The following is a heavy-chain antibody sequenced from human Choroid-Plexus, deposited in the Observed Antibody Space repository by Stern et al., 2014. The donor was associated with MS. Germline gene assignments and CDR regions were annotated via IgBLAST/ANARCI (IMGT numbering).Heavy chain of an antibody. CDR3: AKDRQYLTYFFDH. CDR1: GFTFGSCA. D-gene: IGHD2/OR15-2a*01. V-gene: IGHV3-30*18. Sequence: VQLVESGGGVVQPGRPLRLSCVASGFTFGSCAMHWVRPAPGKWLAWVAGVSYDGSNKYYADSVKGRFTISRDNSQNTLYMQMSSLRPEDTAVYYCAKDRQYLTYFFDHWGQGSLVTVSS. CDR2: VSYDGSNK. J-gene: IGHJ5*02.